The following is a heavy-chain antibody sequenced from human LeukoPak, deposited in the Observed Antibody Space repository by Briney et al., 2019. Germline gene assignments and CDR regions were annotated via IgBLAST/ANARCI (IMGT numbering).Heavy chain of an antibody. J-gene: IGHJ3*02. CDR1: GGSISSYY. Sequence: PSETLSLTCTVSGGSISSYYWSWLRQPPGKGLEWVGYIYYSGSTNHNPSLKRRVTISVETSKNKFSLKLSSVTAADTAVYYCARDTRRDYDYVWGSYRPAHAFDIWGQGTMVTVSS. D-gene: IGHD3-16*02. CDR2: IYYSGST. V-gene: IGHV4-59*01. CDR3: ARDTRRDYDYVWGSYRPAHAFDI.